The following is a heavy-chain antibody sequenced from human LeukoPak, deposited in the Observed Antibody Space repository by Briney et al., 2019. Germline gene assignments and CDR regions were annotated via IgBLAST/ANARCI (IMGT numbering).Heavy chain of an antibody. CDR2: INPSGSST. Sequence: GSSVQVSCKASGGAFSSYAISWVRPAPGQGLEWMGIINPSGSSTSYAQKFQGRVTMTRDTSTSTVYMELSSLRSEDTAVYYCAGGTTNTKGAFDMWGQGTMVTVSS. D-gene: IGHD2-8*01. CDR3: AGGTTNTKGAFDM. V-gene: IGHV1-46*01. J-gene: IGHJ3*02. CDR1: GGAFSSYA.